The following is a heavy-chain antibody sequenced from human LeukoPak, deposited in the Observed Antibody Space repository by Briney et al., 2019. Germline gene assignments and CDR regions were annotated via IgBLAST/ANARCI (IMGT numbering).Heavy chain of an antibody. V-gene: IGHV4-34*01. CDR2: INHSGST. CDR1: GGSFSGYY. D-gene: IGHD5-24*01. Sequence: SETLSLTRAVYGGSFSGYYWSWIRQPPGKGLEWIGEINHSGSTNYNPSLKSRVTISVDTSKNQFSLKLSSVTAADTAVYYCARLFGMATTYYYYYMDVWGKGTTVTISS. CDR3: ARLFGMATTYYYYYMDV. J-gene: IGHJ6*03.